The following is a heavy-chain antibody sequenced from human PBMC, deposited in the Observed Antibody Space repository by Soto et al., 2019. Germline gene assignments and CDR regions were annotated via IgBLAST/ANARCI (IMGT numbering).Heavy chain of an antibody. J-gene: IGHJ4*02. V-gene: IGHV4-39*01. Sequence: SLTCIVSGEFISSSSYYWGWIRQPPGKGLEWIGSIYYSGRTYYNPSFKSRVTISIDTSKNQFSLKLSSVTATDTAVYYCARQRTTVVTQAYFDHWGQGALVTVSS. D-gene: IGHD2-21*02. CDR2: IYYSGRT. CDR1: GEFISSSSYY. CDR3: ARQRTTVVTQAYFDH.